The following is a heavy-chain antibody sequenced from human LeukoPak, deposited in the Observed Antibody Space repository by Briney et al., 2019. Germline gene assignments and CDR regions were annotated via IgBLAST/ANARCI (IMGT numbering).Heavy chain of an antibody. Sequence: SSETLSLTCTDSGGSISPYYWSWMRQAPGTGLEWIGNIFYRGSTNYNASLQSRVSISVDTSKNQFSLSLSSVTAADTAVYYCARLLAGEYDPFDIWGQGTMVTVS. CDR3: ARLLAGEYDPFDI. V-gene: IGHV4-59*08. CDR2: IFYRGST. CDR1: GGSISPYY. J-gene: IGHJ3*02. D-gene: IGHD3-10*01.